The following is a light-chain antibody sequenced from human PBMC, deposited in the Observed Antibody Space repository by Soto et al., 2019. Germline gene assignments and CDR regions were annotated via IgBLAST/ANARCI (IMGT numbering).Light chain of an antibody. CDR2: KTS. V-gene: IGKV1-5*03. CDR3: QYYNNYCWT. Sequence: DIQLTQSPSTLSASVGDRVTITCRASQSISSWLAWYQQKPGKAPKFLIYKTSNLESGLPSRFSGSGSGTEFTITISSLQPDDFATYYCQYYNNYCWTFGQGTKVEIK. CDR1: QSISSW. J-gene: IGKJ1*01.